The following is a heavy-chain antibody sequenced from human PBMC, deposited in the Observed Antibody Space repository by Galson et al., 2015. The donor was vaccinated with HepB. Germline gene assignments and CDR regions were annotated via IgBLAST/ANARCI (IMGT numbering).Heavy chain of an antibody. CDR2: IVSSGGDT. D-gene: IGHD3-10*01. V-gene: IGHV3-23*01. Sequence: SLRLSCAASGFTLSTYAMSWVRQAPGKGLEWVSIVSSGGDTHYADSVKGRFTISRDNSKNTLYLQMNSLRGEDTAAYYCAKGLTTVRGLIYYGMDVWGQGTTVTVSS. J-gene: IGHJ6*02. CDR3: AKGLTTVRGLIYYGMDV. CDR1: GFTLSTYA.